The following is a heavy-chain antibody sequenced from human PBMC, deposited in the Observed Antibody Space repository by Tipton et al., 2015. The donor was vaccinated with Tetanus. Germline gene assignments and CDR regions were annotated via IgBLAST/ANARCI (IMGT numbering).Heavy chain of an antibody. CDR1: GFTFSSYV. CDR2: ISGSAGST. J-gene: IGHJ4*02. D-gene: IGHD6-13*01. V-gene: IGHV3-23*01. CDR3: AKEKQLVPSFDH. Sequence: GSLRLSCAAPGFTFSSYVMTWVRQAPGVGLEWVSSISGSAGSTYYADSVKGRFTIFRDNSNSTLYLEMNNLRADDTAVYYCAKEKQLVPSFDHWGQGTLVIVSS.